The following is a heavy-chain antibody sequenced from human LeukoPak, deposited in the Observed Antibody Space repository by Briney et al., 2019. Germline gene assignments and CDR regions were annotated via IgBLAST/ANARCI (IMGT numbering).Heavy chain of an antibody. D-gene: IGHD2-15*01. CDR2: MSYDGSDK. Sequence: PGRSLRLSCEASGFAFSSYAMHWVRQAPGKGPEWVAVMSYDGSDKYFADSVKGRFTISRDNSKNTLYLQMNSLRAEDTAVYYCAKDSNRQGYCSGGSCYPVFQNWGQSTLVTVSS. CDR3: AKDSNRQGYCSGGSCYPVFQN. CDR1: GFAFSSYA. V-gene: IGHV3-30*18. J-gene: IGHJ1*01.